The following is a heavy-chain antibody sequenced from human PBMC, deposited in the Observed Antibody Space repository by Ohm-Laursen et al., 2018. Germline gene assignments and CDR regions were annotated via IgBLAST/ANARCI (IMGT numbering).Heavy chain of an antibody. J-gene: IGHJ4*02. D-gene: IGHD3-3*01. V-gene: IGHV3-23*01. CDR2: ISGDGDRA. CDR3: AKQINRFLDWLTVDN. Sequence: SLRLSCAASGFTFNAYAMTWVRQAPGGGLEWVSSISGDGDRANYADSVKGRLTISRDNSKNTLSLQMNSLRAEDTAIYYCAKQINRFLDWLTVDNWGQGTLVTVSS. CDR1: GFTFNAYA.